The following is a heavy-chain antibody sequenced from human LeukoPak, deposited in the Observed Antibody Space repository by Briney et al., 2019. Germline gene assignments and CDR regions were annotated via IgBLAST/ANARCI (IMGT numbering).Heavy chain of an antibody. J-gene: IGHJ4*02. CDR1: GFTFTTYT. CDR3: ARHPYGSGSYYLGGGDY. D-gene: IGHD3-10*01. CDR2: IYYSGST. Sequence: GSLRLSCAASGFTFTTYTMNWVRQPPGKGLEWIGSIYYSGSTYYNPSLKSRVTISVDTSKNQFSLKLSSVTAADTAVYYCARHPYGSGSYYLGGGDYWGQGTLVTVSS. V-gene: IGHV4-39*01.